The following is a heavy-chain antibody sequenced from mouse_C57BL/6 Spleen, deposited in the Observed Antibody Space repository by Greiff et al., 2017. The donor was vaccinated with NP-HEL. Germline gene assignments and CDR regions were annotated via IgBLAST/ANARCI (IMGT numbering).Heavy chain of an antibody. Sequence: EVKLVESGEGLVKPGGSLKLSCAASGFTFSSYAMSWVRQTPEKRLEWVAYISSGGDYIYYADTVKGRFTISRDNARNTLYLQMSSLKSEDTAMYYCTRDDYDKEFAYWGQGTLVTVSA. V-gene: IGHV5-9-1*02. CDR3: TRDDYDKEFAY. CDR2: ISSGGDYI. CDR1: GFTFSSYA. J-gene: IGHJ3*01. D-gene: IGHD2-4*01.